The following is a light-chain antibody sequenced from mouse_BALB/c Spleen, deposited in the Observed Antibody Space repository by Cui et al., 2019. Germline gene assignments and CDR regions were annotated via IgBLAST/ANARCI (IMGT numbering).Light chain of an antibody. Sequence: DIQMTTSRASLSASVGETGTITCGASENIYGALNWYQRKQGKSPQVFIYGASKLADGMSSGFSGSGSGRQYFLKISSLHPDDVATYYCQKVLTTPFTFGSETKLEIK. CDR1: ENIYGA. CDR2: GAS. CDR3: QKVLTTPFT. V-gene: IGKV12-89*01. J-gene: IGKJ4*01.